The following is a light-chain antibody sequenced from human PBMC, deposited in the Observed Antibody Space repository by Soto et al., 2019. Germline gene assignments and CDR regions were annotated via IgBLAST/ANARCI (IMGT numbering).Light chain of an antibody. V-gene: IGKV3-20*01. CDR1: QSVSSSY. CDR2: GAY. J-gene: IGKJ3*01. CDR3: QQYGSSPFT. Sequence: EIVLTQSPGTLSLSPGERATLSCRASQSVSSSYLAWYQQKPGQAPRLLIYGAYSRATGLADRFSGSGSGTDFTLTISRLDHEDFAVYYCQQYGSSPFTFGPGTKVDIK.